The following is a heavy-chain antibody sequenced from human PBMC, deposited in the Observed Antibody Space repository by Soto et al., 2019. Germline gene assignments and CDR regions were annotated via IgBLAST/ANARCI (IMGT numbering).Heavy chain of an antibody. J-gene: IGHJ4*02. CDR1: GFTFSTYG. D-gene: IGHD1-1*01. V-gene: IGHV3-30*18. Sequence: PGGSLRLSCAASGFTFSTYGMHGVRKAPGKGLEWVAVISYDGNNKYYADSVKGRFTISRDNSKNTLYLQMSSLRAEDTAVYYCAKSVYNWNDGFFDYWGQGTLVTVSS. CDR2: ISYDGNNK. CDR3: AKSVYNWNDGFFDY.